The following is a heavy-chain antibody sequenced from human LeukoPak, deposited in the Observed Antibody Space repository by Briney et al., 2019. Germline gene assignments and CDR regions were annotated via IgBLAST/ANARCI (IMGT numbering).Heavy chain of an antibody. J-gene: IGHJ5*02. CDR3: ARERDYGSDFDP. D-gene: IGHD3-10*01. V-gene: IGHV1-2*02. CDR2: ISHNSGGT. CDR1: GYTFSDYY. Sequence: ASVKVSCKASGYTFSDYYMHWVRQAPGQGLEWMGWISHNSGGTNYAQKFQGRVTMTSDTSISTAYMELSGLGSDDTAVYYCARERDYGSDFDPWGQGTLVTVSS.